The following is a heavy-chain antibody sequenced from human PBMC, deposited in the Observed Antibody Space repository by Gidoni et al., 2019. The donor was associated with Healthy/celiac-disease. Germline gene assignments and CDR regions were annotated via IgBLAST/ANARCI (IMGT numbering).Heavy chain of an antibody. V-gene: IGHV4-39*01. CDR3: ARQDYGDYGGGDY. J-gene: IGHJ4*02. D-gene: IGHD4-17*01. CDR1: GGSISSSSYY. CDR2: IYYSGST. Sequence: QLQLQESGPGLVKPSETLSLTCTVPGGSISSSSYYWGWNRQPPGKGLEWIGRIYYSGSTSYNPPPKSRVTISVDTPKNHFSLKLGSVTAADTAVYFCARQDYGDYGGGDYWGQGTLVTVSS.